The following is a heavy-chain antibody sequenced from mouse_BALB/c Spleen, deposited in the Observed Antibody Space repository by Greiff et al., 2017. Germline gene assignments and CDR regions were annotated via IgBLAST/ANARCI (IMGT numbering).Heavy chain of an antibody. CDR1: GYTFTEYI. J-gene: IGHJ4*01. Sequence: QVQLKESGAELVKPGASVKLSCKASGYTFTEYIIHWVKQRSGQGLEWIGWFYPGSGSIKYNEKFKDKATLTADKSSSTVYMELSRLTSEDSAVYFCARHESPSLLLRYAMDYWGQGTSVTVSS. CDR2: FYPGSGSI. CDR3: ARHESPSLLLRYAMDY. D-gene: IGHD1-2*01. V-gene: IGHV1-62-2*01.